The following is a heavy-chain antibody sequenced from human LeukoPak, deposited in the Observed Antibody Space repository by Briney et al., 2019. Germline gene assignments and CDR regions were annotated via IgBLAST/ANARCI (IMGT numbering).Heavy chain of an antibody. Sequence: SVKVSCKASGGTFSSYAISWVRQAPGQGLEWMGGIIPIFGTANYAQKFQGRVTITRNTSISTAYMELSSLRSEDTAVYYCARGRNYYDSSGYYYYYYYMDVWGKGTTVTVSS. D-gene: IGHD3-22*01. CDR1: GGTFSSYA. V-gene: IGHV1-69*05. CDR2: IIPIFGTA. CDR3: ARGRNYYDSSGYYYYYYYMDV. J-gene: IGHJ6*03.